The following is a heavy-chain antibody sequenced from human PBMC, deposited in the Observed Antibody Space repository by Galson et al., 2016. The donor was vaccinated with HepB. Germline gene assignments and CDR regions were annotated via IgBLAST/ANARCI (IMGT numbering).Heavy chain of an antibody. D-gene: IGHD3/OR15-3a*01. CDR1: GFTFSDYA. CDR2: ISNDGSAT. J-gene: IGHJ5*02. CDR3: VKARHTSWTGYCCIDA. V-gene: IGHV3-64D*09. Sequence: SLRLSCAASGFTFSDYAINWVRQAPGKGLEYVSLISNDGSATYYADSLKGRFTMSRDDSRNTVYLQMSGLRPEDTAVYYCVKARHTSWTGYCCIDAWGQGTPVTVSS.